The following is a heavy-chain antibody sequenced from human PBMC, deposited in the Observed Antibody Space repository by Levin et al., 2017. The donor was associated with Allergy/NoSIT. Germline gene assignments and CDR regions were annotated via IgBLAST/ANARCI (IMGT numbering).Heavy chain of an antibody. D-gene: IGHD6-13*01. CDR2: INPNSGGT. V-gene: IGHV1-2*02. J-gene: IGHJ6*02. CDR1: GYTFTGYY. CDR3: ARDIAAAGNDYYYYGMDV. Sequence: ASVKVSCKASGYTFTGYYMHWVRQAPGQGLEWMGWINPNSGGTNYAQKFQGRVTMTRDTSISTAYMELSRLRSDDTAVYYCARDIAAAGNDYYYYGMDVWGQGTTVTVSS.